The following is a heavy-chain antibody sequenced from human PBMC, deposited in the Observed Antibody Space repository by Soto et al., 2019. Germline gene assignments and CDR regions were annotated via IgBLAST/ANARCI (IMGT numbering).Heavy chain of an antibody. CDR2: IGAYNGNT. V-gene: IGHV1-18*04. J-gene: IGHJ4*02. CDR1: GYTFTSYG. D-gene: IGHD5-12*01. CDR3: ARLVGRDGYNTLDY. Sequence: QVQLVQSGAEVKKPGASVKVSCKASGYTFTSYGISWVRQAPGQGLEWMGWIGAYNGNTNYAQKLQGRVTMTTDKTTSTGYMGLRSLGSDDTAVYYCARLVGRDGYNTLDYWGKGTLVTVCS.